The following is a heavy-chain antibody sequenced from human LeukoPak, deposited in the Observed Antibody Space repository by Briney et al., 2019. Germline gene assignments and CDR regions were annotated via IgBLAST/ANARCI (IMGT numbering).Heavy chain of an antibody. CDR2: ISWNSGSI. J-gene: IGHJ4*02. CDR3: AKNTYSSSWSSYFDY. Sequence: SLRLSCAACGFTFDDYAMHWVRQAPGKGLEWVSGISWNSGSIRYADSVKGRLSISRDNSKNPMYLQMNSLRAEDTAVYYRAKNTYSSSWSSYFDYWGQGTLVTVSS. V-gene: IGHV3-9*01. CDR1: GFTFDDYA. D-gene: IGHD6-13*01.